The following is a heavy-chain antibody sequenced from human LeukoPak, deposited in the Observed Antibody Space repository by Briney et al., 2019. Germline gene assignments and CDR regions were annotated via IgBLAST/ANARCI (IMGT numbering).Heavy chain of an antibody. V-gene: IGHV1-69*13. CDR3: ARTRVPAARGQDAFDI. D-gene: IGHD2-2*01. CDR2: IIPIFGTA. CDR1: GGTFSSYA. J-gene: IGHJ3*02. Sequence: ASVKVSCKASGGTFSSYAISWVRQAPGQGLEWMGGIIPIFGTANYAQKFQGRVTITADESTSTAYMELSSLRSEDTAVYYCARTRVPAARGQDAFDIWGQGTMVTVSS.